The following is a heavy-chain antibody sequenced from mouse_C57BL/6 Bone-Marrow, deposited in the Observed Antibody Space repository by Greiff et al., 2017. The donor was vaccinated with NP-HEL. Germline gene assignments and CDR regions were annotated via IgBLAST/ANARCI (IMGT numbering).Heavy chain of an antibody. J-gene: IGHJ1*03. CDR3: AIRITTVVATSWYFDV. Sequence: EVKLVESGGGLVKPGGSLKLSCAASGFTFSDYGMHWVRQAPEKGLEWVAYISSGSSTIYYADTVKGRFTITRDNAKNTLFLQMTSLRSEDTAMYYCAIRITTVVATSWYFDVWGTGTTVTVSS. CDR1: GFTFSDYG. V-gene: IGHV5-17*01. CDR2: ISSGSSTI. D-gene: IGHD1-1*01.